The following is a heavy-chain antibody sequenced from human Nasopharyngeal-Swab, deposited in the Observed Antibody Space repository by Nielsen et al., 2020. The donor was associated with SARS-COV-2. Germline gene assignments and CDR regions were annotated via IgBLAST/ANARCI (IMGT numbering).Heavy chain of an antibody. D-gene: IGHD3-3*01. Sequence: GGSLRLSCAASGFSFSSYAMNWLRQAPGKGLEWVSGISGSGGSTYYADSVKGRFTISRHNSKNTLYLQMNSLRAEDTAVYYCARDLQDYGMDVWGQGTTVTVSS. J-gene: IGHJ6*02. V-gene: IGHV3-23*01. CDR2: ISGSGGST. CDR1: GFSFSSYA. CDR3: ARDLQDYGMDV.